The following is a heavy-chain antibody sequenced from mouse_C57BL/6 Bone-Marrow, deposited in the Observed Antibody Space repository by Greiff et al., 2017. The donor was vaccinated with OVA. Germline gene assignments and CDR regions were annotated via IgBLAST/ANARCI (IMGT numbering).Heavy chain of an antibody. CDR2: VYPYNGGT. CDR1: GFTFTDYY. Sequence: VQLHQSGPVLVKPGPSVKISCKASGFTFTDYYMHWVKQSHGKSLEWIGLVYPYNGGTSYNQKFKGKATLTVDTSSSTAYMELNSLTSEYSSVYYCASEYYYGISQYFAVWGTGTTVTVSS. J-gene: IGHJ1*03. D-gene: IGHD1-1*01. CDR3: ASEYYYGISQYFAV. V-gene: IGHV1-36*01.